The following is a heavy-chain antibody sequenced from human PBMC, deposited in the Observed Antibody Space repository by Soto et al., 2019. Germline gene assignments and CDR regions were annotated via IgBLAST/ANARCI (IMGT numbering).Heavy chain of an antibody. V-gene: IGHV3-30-3*01. D-gene: IGHD2-21*02. Sequence: QAQLVESGGGVVQPGRSLSLSCAASGFPFSSYAMYWVRQAPGKGLEWVAIISYDGSTYYYADSVKGRFTISRDNSKNTLYLQMNSLRAEDTAVYYCARGCGGDCYSIDYWGQGTLVTVSS. CDR1: GFPFSSYA. CDR3: ARGCGGDCYSIDY. J-gene: IGHJ4*02. CDR2: ISYDGSTY.